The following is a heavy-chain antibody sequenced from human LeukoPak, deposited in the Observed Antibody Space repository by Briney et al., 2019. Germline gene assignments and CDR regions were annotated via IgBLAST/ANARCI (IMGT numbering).Heavy chain of an antibody. J-gene: IGHJ4*02. CDR1: GFTFSDNW. CDR3: AGGYDFWSGYFGEHRFDY. D-gene: IGHD3-3*01. CDR2: IKQDGSEK. Sequence: PGGSLRLSCAASGFTFSDNWMTWVRQAPGKGLEWVATIKQDGSEKYYVDSVKGRFTISRDNAKNSLYLQMNSLRAEDTAVYYCAGGYDFWSGYFGEHRFDYWGQGTLVTVSS. V-gene: IGHV3-7*04.